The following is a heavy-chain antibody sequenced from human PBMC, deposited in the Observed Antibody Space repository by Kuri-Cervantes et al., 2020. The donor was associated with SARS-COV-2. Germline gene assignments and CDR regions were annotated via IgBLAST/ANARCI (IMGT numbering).Heavy chain of an antibody. D-gene: IGHD1-14*01. CDR1: GFTFSNYA. Sequence: GGSLRLSCEASGFTFSNYAMHWVRQAPDKGLEWVAVISDDEVSKHYADSVNGRFTISRDKSKNTLYLQMTSLRPGDTAIYYCARPRKPVYYYHGMDVWGQGTMVTVSS. CDR3: ARPRKPVYYYHGMDV. J-gene: IGHJ6*02. V-gene: IGHV3-30*03. CDR2: ISDDEVSK.